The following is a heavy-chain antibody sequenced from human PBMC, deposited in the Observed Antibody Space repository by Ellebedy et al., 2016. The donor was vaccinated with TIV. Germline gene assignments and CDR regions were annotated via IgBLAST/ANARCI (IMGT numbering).Heavy chain of an antibody. D-gene: IGHD1-14*01. CDR3: ASGATPRTADY. CDR1: GVSIRSSSYY. J-gene: IGHJ4*02. V-gene: IGHV4-39*01. CDR2: IYYSGTT. Sequence: SETLSLTXTSSGVSIRSSSYYWGWIRQPPGKGLEWIGSIYYSGTTYYNPSLKSRVTISVDTSKNQFSLKLSSVTAADTAVYYCASGATPRTADYWGQGTLVTVSS.